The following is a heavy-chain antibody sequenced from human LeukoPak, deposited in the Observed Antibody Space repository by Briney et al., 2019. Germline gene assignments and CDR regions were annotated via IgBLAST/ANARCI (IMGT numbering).Heavy chain of an antibody. CDR1: GFTFSSYA. J-gene: IGHJ4*02. V-gene: IGHV3-23*01. Sequence: GGSLRLSCAASGFTFSSYAMSWVRQAPGKGLEWVSAISGSGGSTYYADSVKGRFTISRDNSKNTLYLQMNSLRAEDTAVYYYAKGGVRFLEWLSPSYYFDYWGQGTLVTVSS. CDR2: ISGSGGST. D-gene: IGHD3-3*01. CDR3: AKGGVRFLEWLSPSYYFDY.